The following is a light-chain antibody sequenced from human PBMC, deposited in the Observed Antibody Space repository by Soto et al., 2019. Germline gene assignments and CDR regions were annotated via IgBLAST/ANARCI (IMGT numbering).Light chain of an antibody. J-gene: IGKJ1*01. CDR2: GAS. Sequence: EIVMTQSPSTLSVSPGERATLSCRAMLSVSSTLAWYQQKPGQVPRLLLYGASTRATGIPARFSGSGSGTDFTLTISTLQSEDFAVYYCQQYNNWWTVGQGTKVAIK. CDR3: QQYNNWWT. V-gene: IGKV3-15*01. CDR1: LSVSST.